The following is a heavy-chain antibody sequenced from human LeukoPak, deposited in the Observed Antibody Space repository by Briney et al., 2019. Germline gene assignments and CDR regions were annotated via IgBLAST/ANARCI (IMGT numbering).Heavy chain of an antibody. V-gene: IGHV7-4-1*02. J-gene: IGHJ5*02. CDR1: GYTFTSYA. D-gene: IGHD3-10*01. Sequence: ASVKVSCKVSGYTFTSYAMNWVRQAPGQGLEWMGWINTNTGNPTYARGFTGRFVFSLDTSVSTAYLQISSLKAEDTAVYYCARVPGSMVRGEVWFDPWGQGTLVTVSS. CDR2: INTNTGNP. CDR3: ARVPGSMVRGEVWFDP.